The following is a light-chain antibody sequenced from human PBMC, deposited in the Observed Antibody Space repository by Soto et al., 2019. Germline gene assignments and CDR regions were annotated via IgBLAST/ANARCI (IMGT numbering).Light chain of an antibody. Sequence: EIVLTQSPATLSLSPGERATLSCRASQSVSSYLAWYQQKPGQAPRILIYDASNRATGIPARFSGSGSGTDFTLTISSLEPEDFAVYYCQQRSNWAPWTFGQGTKVEIK. J-gene: IGKJ1*01. V-gene: IGKV3-11*01. CDR1: QSVSSY. CDR2: DAS. CDR3: QQRSNWAPWT.